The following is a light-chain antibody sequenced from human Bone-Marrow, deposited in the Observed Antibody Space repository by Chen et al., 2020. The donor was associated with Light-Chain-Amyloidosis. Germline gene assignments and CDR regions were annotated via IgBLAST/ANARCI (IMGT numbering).Light chain of an antibody. CDR2: EIT. V-gene: IGLV2-14*01. Sequence: QSALTQPASVSGSPGQSITISCTGTSSDVGGDNHVALYQQHPDKAPQLMISEITNRPSWVPARFAGSLSDTPASRSISGLQTEDEADYFCSSYAITNTLVCGGGARVTVL. J-gene: IGLJ1*01. CDR3: SSYAITNTLV. CDR1: SSDVGGDNH.